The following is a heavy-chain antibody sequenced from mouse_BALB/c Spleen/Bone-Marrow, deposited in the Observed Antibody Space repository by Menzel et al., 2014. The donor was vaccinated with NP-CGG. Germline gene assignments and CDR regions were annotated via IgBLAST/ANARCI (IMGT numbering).Heavy chain of an antibody. V-gene: IGHV1-7*01. D-gene: IGHD2-1*01. CDR2: INPTSGYT. Sequence: QAQLQQPGPELAKPGASVKMSCRASGYTFTSYWMNWVKQRPVRGLEWIGYINPTSGYTEYNQKFKDKATLTTDKSSSTAYMQLSSLTSEDSAVYYCTTGGNDWFAYWGQGTLVTVSA. CDR1: GYTFTSYW. J-gene: IGHJ3*01. CDR3: TTGGNDWFAY.